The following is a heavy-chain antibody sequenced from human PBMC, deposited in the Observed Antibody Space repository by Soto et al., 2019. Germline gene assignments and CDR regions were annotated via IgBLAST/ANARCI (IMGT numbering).Heavy chain of an antibody. CDR1: GFTFSSYG. CDR2: IWYDGSNK. V-gene: IGHV3-33*01. Sequence: PGGSLRLSCAASGFTFSSYGMHWVRQAPGKGQEWLAVIWYDGSNKYYADSVKGRFTISRDNSKNTLYLQMNSLRAEDTAVYYCARDNIVVVPARHYYYGMDVWGQGTTVTVSS. D-gene: IGHD2-2*01. J-gene: IGHJ6*02. CDR3: ARDNIVVVPARHYYYGMDV.